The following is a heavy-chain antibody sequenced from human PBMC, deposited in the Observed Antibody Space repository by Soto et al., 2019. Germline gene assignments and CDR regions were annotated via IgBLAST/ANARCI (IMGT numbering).Heavy chain of an antibody. CDR2: IYYSGST. D-gene: IGHD2-2*01. V-gene: IGHV4-59*01. CDR1: GGSISSYY. CDR3: ARVDCTSTSCSAGYYLDY. J-gene: IGHJ4*02. Sequence: PSETLSLTCTVSGGSISSYYWAWIRQPPGKGLEWIGYIYYSGSTDYNPSLKSRVTISVDTAKNHFSLKLSSVTAADTAVYYCARVDCTSTSCSAGYYLDYWGQGTLVTVSS.